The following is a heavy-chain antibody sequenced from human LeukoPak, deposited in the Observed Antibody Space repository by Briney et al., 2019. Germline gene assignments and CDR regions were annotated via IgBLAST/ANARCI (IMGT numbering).Heavy chain of an antibody. CDR2: IYTSGST. D-gene: IGHD3-22*01. V-gene: IGHV4-4*07. CDR3: ARDAHYYYDSSGYSQFDP. J-gene: IGHJ5*02. CDR1: GGSISSYY. Sequence: SETLSLTCTVSGGSISSYYWSWIRQPAGKGLEWIGRIYTSGSTNYNPSLKSRVTMSVDTSKNQFSLKLSSVTAADTAVYYCARDAHYYYDSSGYSQFDPWGQGTLVTVSS.